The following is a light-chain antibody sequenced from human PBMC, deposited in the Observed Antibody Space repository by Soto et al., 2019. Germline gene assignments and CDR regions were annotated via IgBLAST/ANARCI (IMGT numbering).Light chain of an antibody. CDR3: QQYGNSSPNT. V-gene: IGKV3-20*01. Sequence: EIVLTQSPGTLSLSPGERATLSCRASQSVSSSYLAWYQQKPGQAPRLLIYGASSRATGIPDRFSGSGSGTDFTLTISRLVPEDFAVYFCQQYGNSSPNTFGQGTKGQIK. CDR1: QSVSSSY. J-gene: IGKJ2*01. CDR2: GAS.